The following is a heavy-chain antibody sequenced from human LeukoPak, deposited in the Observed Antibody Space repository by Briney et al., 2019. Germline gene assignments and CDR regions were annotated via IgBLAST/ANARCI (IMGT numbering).Heavy chain of an antibody. J-gene: IGHJ2*01. Sequence: GGSLRLSCAASGFTVSSNYMSWVRQAPGKGLEWVSLIYSGGVTYYADSVKGRFIISRDNSKNTLFLQMNSLRAEDTAVYYCARAPSGWSDYWYFDLWGRGTLVTVSS. CDR2: IYSGGVT. CDR3: ARAPSGWSDYWYFDL. D-gene: IGHD6-19*01. V-gene: IGHV3-53*01. CDR1: GFTVSSNY.